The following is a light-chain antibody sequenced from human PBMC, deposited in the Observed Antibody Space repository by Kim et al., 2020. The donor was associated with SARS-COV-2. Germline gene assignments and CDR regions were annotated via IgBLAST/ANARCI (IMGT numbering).Light chain of an antibody. CDR3: QAWDSSTVV. J-gene: IGLJ2*01. CDR1: KLGDKY. Sequence: SVSPGQTASITCSGDKLGDKYACWYQQKPGQSPVLVIYQDSKRPSGIPERFSGYNSGNTATLTISGTQAMDEADYYCQAWDSSTVVFCGGTQLTVL. V-gene: IGLV3-1*01. CDR2: QDS.